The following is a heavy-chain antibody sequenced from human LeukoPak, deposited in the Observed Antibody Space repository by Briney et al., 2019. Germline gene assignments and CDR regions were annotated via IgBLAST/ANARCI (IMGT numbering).Heavy chain of an antibody. V-gene: IGHV3-23*01. CDR2: ISGSGGST. CDR1: GFTFSSYA. D-gene: IGHD2-21*02. J-gene: IGHJ4*02. CDR3: AKDLGVQVVTSFDY. Sequence: GGSLRLSCAASGFTFSSYAMTWVRQAPGKGLEWVSGISGSGGSTYYADSVEGRFTISRDNSKNTLYLQMNSLRAGDTAVYYCAKDLGVQVVTSFDYWGQGTLVTVSS.